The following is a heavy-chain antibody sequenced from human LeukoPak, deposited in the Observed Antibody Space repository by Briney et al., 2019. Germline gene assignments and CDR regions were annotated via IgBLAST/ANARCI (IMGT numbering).Heavy chain of an antibody. CDR2: IYTSGST. CDR1: GGSISSGSYY. D-gene: IGHD3-3*01. J-gene: IGHJ4*02. Sequence: SQTLSLTCTVSGGSISSGSYYWSWIRQPAGKGLEWIGRIYTSGSTDYNPSLKSRVTISVDTSKKQFSLKMSSVTAADTAVYYCARRAIFEGPFDYWGQGTLVTVSS. CDR3: ARRAIFEGPFDY. V-gene: IGHV4-61*02.